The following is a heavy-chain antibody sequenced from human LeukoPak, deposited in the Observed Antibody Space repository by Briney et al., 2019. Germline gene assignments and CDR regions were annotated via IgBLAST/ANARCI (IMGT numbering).Heavy chain of an antibody. CDR2: IKQGGSEK. Sequence: PGGSLRLSCATSGFTFSTYWMSRVRQAPGKGLEWVANIKQGGSEKYYVGSVKGRFTISRDNAKNSLYLQMNSLRAEDTAMYYCARDARTASGNFDIWGQGTMVTVSS. J-gene: IGHJ3*02. D-gene: IGHD1-1*01. CDR3: ARDARTASGNFDI. V-gene: IGHV3-7*01. CDR1: GFTFSTYW.